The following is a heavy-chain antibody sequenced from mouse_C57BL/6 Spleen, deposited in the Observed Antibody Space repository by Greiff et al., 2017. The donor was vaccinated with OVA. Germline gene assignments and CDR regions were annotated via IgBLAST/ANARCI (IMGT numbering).Heavy chain of an antibody. CDR1: GYAFTNYL. CDR2: INPGSGGT. V-gene: IGHV1-54*01. D-gene: IGHD2-14*01. CDR3: ARRGVRVPFDY. Sequence: QVQLKQSGAELVRPGTSVKVSCKASGYAFTNYLIEWVKQRPGQGLEWIGVINPGSGGTNYNEKFKGKGTLTADKSSSTAYMQLSSLTSEDSVVYFCARRGVRVPFDYWGQGTTLTVSS. J-gene: IGHJ2*01.